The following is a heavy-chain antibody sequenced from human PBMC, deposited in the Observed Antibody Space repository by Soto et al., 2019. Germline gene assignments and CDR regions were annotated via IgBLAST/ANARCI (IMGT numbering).Heavy chain of an antibody. CDR1: GYSFATSG. CDR2: LSVYNGNT. D-gene: IGHD3-22*01. Sequence: QVKLVQSGTEVKKPGASLKVSCKASGYSFATSGISWVRQAPGQGLEWMGWLSVYNGNTNYDQKLHDRVNMITDTSTTTAYLELRSLRSDDTAVYYCARAGQYYDSSGYVNWGQGTLVNVSS. J-gene: IGHJ4*02. CDR3: ARAGQYYDSSGYVN. V-gene: IGHV1-18*01.